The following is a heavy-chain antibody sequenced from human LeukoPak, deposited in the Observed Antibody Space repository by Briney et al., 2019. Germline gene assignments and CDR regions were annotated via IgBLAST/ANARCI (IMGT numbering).Heavy chain of an antibody. CDR2: VSNSGSP. V-gene: IGHV4-59*08. CDR1: GGSIRNYY. J-gene: IGHJ4*02. D-gene: IGHD3-22*01. CDR3: ASRAYYDSSGLDY. Sequence: SETLSLTCSVSGGSIRNYYWTWIRQPPEKGLEWIGHVSNSGSPKYNPSLKSQVTISIDTSKKHFSLKLSSVTAADTAVYYCASRAYYDSSGLDYWGQGVLVTVSS.